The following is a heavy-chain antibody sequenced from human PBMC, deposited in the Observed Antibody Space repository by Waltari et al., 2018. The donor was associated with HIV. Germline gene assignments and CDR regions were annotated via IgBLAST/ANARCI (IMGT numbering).Heavy chain of an antibody. CDR2: ISGSGGRT. CDR1: GFTFSNYG. Sequence: EVQVLESGGALVQPGGSLRLSCAASGFTFSNYGMGWARQAPGKGVEWVSTISGSGGRTYYADSVKGRFTVSRDNSKNTLYLQMNSLRAEDTAVYFCVKEHQYSHSWYSYYGMDVWGQGTTVTVSS. J-gene: IGHJ6*02. CDR3: VKEHQYSHSWYSYYGMDV. D-gene: IGHD6-13*01. V-gene: IGHV3-23*01.